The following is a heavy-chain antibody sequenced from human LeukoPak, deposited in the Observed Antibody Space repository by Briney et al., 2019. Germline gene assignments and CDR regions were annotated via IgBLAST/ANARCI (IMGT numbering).Heavy chain of an antibody. V-gene: IGHV4-34*01. CDR2: INHSGST. Sequence: PSETLSLTCAVYGGSFSGYYWSWIRQPPGKGLERIGEINHSGSTNYNPSLKSRVTISVDKSKNQFSLKLSSVTAADTAVYYCARDRYSSGSGWFDPWGQGTLVTVSS. CDR1: GGSFSGYY. J-gene: IGHJ5*02. D-gene: IGHD6-19*01. CDR3: ARDRYSSGSGWFDP.